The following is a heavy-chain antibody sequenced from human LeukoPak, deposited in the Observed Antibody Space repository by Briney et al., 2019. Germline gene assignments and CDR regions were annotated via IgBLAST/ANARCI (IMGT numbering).Heavy chain of an antibody. V-gene: IGHV1-69*06. J-gene: IGHJ5*02. D-gene: IGHD2-15*01. CDR1: GYTFTGYY. CDR3: ARDSLDCSGGSCYSVGGWFDP. CDR2: IIPIFGTA. Sequence: ASVKVSCKASGYTFTGYYMHWVRQAPGQGLEWTGGIIPIFGTANYAQKFQGRVTITADKSTSTAYMELSSLRSEDTAVYYCARDSLDCSGGSCYSVGGWFDPWGQGTLVTVSS.